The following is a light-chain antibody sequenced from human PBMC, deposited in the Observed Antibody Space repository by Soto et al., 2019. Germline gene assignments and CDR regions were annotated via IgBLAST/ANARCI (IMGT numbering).Light chain of an antibody. V-gene: IGLV1-51*02. J-gene: IGLJ3*02. CDR1: SSNIGNNY. Sequence: QSVLTQPPSVSAAPGQTVTISCSGSSSNIGNNYVSWYQQLPGTAPKLLNYENNKRPSGIPDRFSGSKSGTSATLGITGLQTGDEADYYCGTWDSSLSAGKVFGGGTKLTVL. CDR2: ENN. CDR3: GTWDSSLSAGKV.